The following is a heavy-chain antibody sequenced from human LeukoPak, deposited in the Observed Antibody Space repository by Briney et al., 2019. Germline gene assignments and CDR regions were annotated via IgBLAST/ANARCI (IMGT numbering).Heavy chain of an antibody. J-gene: IGHJ4*02. Sequence: SETLSLTCTVSGDSISDYYWSWVRQPPGRGLEWIGYIYYSENTNYNPSLKSRVTISVDSSKNQFSLKLSSVTAADTAVYYCARYSTSSQFSFDSWGQGTLVTVSS. CDR2: IYYSENT. V-gene: IGHV4-59*01. CDR3: ARYSTSSQFSFDS. CDR1: GDSISDYY. D-gene: IGHD6-6*01.